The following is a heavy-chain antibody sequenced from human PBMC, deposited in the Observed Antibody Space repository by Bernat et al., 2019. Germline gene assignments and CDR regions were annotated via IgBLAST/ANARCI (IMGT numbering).Heavy chain of an antibody. J-gene: IGHJ5*02. CDR2: IYYSGST. V-gene: IGHV4-4*01. CDR1: GGSISSSNW. CDR3: GRDRGYYGA. D-gene: IGHD3-10*01. Sequence: QVQLQESGPGLVKPSGTLSLTCVVSGGSISSSNWWSWVRQPPGKGLEWIGEIYYSGSTNYNPTLRSRVTISVDKAKNPFSLKLSSVAAAGTDVYCCGRDRGYYGAWGQGALVTVSS.